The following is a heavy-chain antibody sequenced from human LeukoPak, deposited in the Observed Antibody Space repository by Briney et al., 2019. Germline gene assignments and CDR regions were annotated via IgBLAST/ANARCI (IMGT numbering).Heavy chain of an antibody. CDR2: IYYSGST. J-gene: IGHJ4*02. D-gene: IGHD6-19*01. Sequence: SETLSLTCTVSGGSISSYYWSWIRQPPGKGLEWIGYIYYSGSTNYNPSLKSRVTISVDTSKNQFSLKVSSVTAADTAVYYCVRAVAATRIDFWGRGTLVTVSS. CDR3: VRAVAATRIDF. CDR1: GGSISSYY. V-gene: IGHV4-59*01.